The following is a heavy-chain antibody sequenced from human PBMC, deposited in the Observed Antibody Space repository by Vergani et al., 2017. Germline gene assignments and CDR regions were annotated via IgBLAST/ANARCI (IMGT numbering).Heavy chain of an antibody. CDR3: ARAYGPGSSALQH. Sequence: EVQLLESGGGLVQPGGSLRLSCAASGFTFSSYAMSWVRQAPGKGLEWVSAISGSGGSTYYADSVKGRFTISRDNSKNTLYLQLNSLRVEDTAVYYCARAYGPGSSALQHWGQGTLVSVSS. CDR2: ISGSGGST. D-gene: IGHD3-10*01. J-gene: IGHJ1*01. CDR1: GFTFSSYA. V-gene: IGHV3-23*01.